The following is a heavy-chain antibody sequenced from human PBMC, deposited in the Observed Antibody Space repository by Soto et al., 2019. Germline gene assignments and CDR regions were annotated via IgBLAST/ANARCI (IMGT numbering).Heavy chain of an antibody. J-gene: IGHJ6*03. D-gene: IGHD2-2*01. CDR2: INPNSGGT. CDR1: GYTFTGYY. V-gene: IGHV1-2*04. CDR3: ARGGGYCSSTSCPRGGYYYYYMDV. Sequence: ASVKVSCKASGYTFTGYYMHWVRQAPGQGLEWMGWINPNSGGTNYAQKFQGWVTMTRDTSISTAYMELSRLRSDDTAVYYCARGGGYCSSTSCPRGGYYYYYMDVWGKGTTVTVSS.